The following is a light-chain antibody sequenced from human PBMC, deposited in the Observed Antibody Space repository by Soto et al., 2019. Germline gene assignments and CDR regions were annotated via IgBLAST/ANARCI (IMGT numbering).Light chain of an antibody. V-gene: IGLV2-14*03. CDR2: DVN. CDR1: SSDVGGYNF. Sequence: QSALTQPASVSGSPGQSITISCTGTSSDVGGYNFVSWYQQHPGKVPKLMIFDVNRRPSGVSDRFXGSKSGNTASLXISGXQAEDEGDYYCCSYTSSSTHVFGSGTKVTVL. CDR3: CSYTSSSTHV. J-gene: IGLJ1*01.